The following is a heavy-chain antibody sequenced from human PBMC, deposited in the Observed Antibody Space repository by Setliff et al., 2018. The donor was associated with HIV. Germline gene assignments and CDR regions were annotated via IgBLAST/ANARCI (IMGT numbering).Heavy chain of an antibody. Sequence: ETLSLTCAVYGGSFSDYFWTWIRQPPGKGLGWIGKIRPSGGTNYNPSLKSRVTISVDSSKNQFSLKLSSVTAADTAVYFCARTLWFEESASYDAFDIWGQGTMVTVSS. D-gene: IGHD3-10*01. CDR3: ARTLWFEESASYDAFDI. CDR2: IRPSGGT. CDR1: GGSFSDYF. V-gene: IGHV4-34*01. J-gene: IGHJ3*02.